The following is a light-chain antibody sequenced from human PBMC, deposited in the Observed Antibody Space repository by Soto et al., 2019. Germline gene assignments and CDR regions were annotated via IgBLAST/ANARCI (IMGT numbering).Light chain of an antibody. J-gene: IGKJ3*01. CDR2: AAS. Sequence: DIQMTQSPSSLSASVGDRVTITCRASQAISNYLAWYQQKPGKVPKLLIYAASTLQSGVPSRFSGSGSGTDFTPTISSLQPEDVATYYCQKYNCAPFTFGPGTKVDLK. CDR3: QKYNCAPFT. V-gene: IGKV1-27*01. CDR1: QAISNY.